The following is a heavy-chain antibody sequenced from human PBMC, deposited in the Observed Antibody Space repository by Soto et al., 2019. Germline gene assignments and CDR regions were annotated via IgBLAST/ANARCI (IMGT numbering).Heavy chain of an antibody. CDR2: ISHSGSTT. CDR1: GFTFSEDY. Sequence: GSLRLSCSASGFTFSEDYTSWVRQVPGKGLEWVSYISHSGSTTDYADSVKGRFTISRDNVNNSLFLQMNSLRADDTAVYYCARDFGMDVWGHGITVTVSS. V-gene: IGHV3-11*01. J-gene: IGHJ6*02. CDR3: ARDFGMDV.